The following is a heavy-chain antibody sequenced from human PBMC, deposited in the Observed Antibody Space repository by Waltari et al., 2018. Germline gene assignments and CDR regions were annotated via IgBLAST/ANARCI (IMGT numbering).Heavy chain of an antibody. Sequence: QVQLVESGGGVVHPGRSLRLSCEASGFTFSYYAMPWVRQAPGKGLEWVAGISYDGSDEYYADSVRGRFTISRDDSKDTVNLQMNSLRPEDTAVYYCARDGPLQIQSWYSFDYWGQGTLVTVSS. CDR2: ISYDGSDE. CDR3: ARDGPLQIQSWYSFDY. J-gene: IGHJ4*02. V-gene: IGHV3-30*07. D-gene: IGHD5-18*01. CDR1: GFTFSYYA.